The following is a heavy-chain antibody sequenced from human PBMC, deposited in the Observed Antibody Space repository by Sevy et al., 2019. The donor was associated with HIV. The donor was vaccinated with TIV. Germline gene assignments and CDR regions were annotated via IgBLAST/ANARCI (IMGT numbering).Heavy chain of an antibody. CDR3: ARDRITYYYDSSGYYTSGYGMDV. J-gene: IGHJ6*02. D-gene: IGHD3-22*01. Sequence: GGSLRLSCAASGFNVSSNYMNWVRQAPGKGLEWVSVIYSGTNTYYADSVKGRLTISRDTSKNPLYLQMNSLRAEDTAVYYCARDRITYYYDSSGYYTSGYGMDVWGQGTTVTVSS. CDR1: GFNVSSNY. CDR2: IYSGTNT. V-gene: IGHV3-53*01.